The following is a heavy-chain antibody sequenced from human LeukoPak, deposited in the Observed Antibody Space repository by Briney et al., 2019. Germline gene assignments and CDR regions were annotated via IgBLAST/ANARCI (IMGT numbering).Heavy chain of an antibody. D-gene: IGHD2-15*01. CDR2: ISHDGSIK. CDR1: GFTFSNFG. Sequence: QAGGSLRLSCAGSGFTFSNFGMHWVRQAPGKGLEWVAIISHDGSIKYYADSVKGRFTISRDNSKNTLYLQMNSLRVEDTAVYYCARDRYCSGGSCYQAPDYWGQGTLVTVSS. J-gene: IGHJ4*02. CDR3: ARDRYCSGGSCYQAPDY. V-gene: IGHV3-30*03.